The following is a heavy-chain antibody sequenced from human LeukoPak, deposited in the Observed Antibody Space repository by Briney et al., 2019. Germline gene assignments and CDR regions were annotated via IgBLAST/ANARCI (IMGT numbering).Heavy chain of an antibody. CDR2: IYHSGST. J-gene: IGHJ3*02. CDR1: GYSFSSGYY. CDR3: ARGRGSGWYKGAFDI. V-gene: IGHV4-38-2*02. D-gene: IGHD6-19*01. Sequence: SETLSLTCTVSGYSFSSGYYWGWIRQPPGKGLEWIGSIYHSGSTYHNPSLKSRVTISVDTSKNQFSLKLSSVTAADTAVYYCARGRGSGWYKGAFDIWGQGTMVTVSS.